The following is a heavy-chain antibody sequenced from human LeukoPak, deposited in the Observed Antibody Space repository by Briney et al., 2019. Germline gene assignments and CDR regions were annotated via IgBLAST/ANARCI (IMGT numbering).Heavy chain of an antibody. D-gene: IGHD5-18*01. J-gene: IGHJ4*02. CDR2: ISSNGGST. CDR1: GFTFDDYA. CDR3: ARSYSYGGIHY. V-gene: IGHV3-64*01. Sequence: PGGSLRLSCAASGFTFDDYAMHWVRQAPGKGLEYVSAISSNGGSTYYANSVKGRFTISRDNSKNTLYLQMNSLRAEDTAVYYCARSYSYGGIHYWGQGTLVTVSS.